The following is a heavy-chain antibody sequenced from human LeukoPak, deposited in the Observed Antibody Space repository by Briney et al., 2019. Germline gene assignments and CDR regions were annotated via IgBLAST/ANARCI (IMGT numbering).Heavy chain of an antibody. D-gene: IGHD2-2*01. Sequence: GASVKVSCKASGYTFTSYGISWVRQAPGQGLEWMGWISAYNGNTNYAQKLQGRVTMTTDTSTSTAYMELRSLRSDDTAVYYCARDVLGYCSSTSCQTIDYWGQGTLVTVSS. J-gene: IGHJ4*02. CDR3: ARDVLGYCSSTSCQTIDY. CDR1: GYTFTSYG. V-gene: IGHV1-18*01. CDR2: ISAYNGNT.